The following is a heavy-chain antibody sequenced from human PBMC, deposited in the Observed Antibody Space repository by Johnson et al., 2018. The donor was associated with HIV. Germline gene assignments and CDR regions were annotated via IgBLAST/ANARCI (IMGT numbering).Heavy chain of an antibody. V-gene: IGHV3-20*04. J-gene: IGHJ3*02. CDR2: INWNGGST. Sequence: VQLVESGGGLVQPGRSLRLSCAASGFTFDDYGMSWVRQTQGKGLEWVAGINWNGGSTGYADSVKGRFTISRDNAKNSLYVQMNSLRAEDTAVYYCAKDTYSHRLTVTESGFDIWGQGTMVTVSS. CDR3: AKDTYSHRLTVTESGFDI. D-gene: IGHD4-11*01. CDR1: GFTFDDYG.